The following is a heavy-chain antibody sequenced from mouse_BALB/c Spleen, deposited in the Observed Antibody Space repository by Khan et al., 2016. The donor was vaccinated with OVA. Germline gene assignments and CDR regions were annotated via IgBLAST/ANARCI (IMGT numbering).Heavy chain of an antibody. CDR3: ARSNYYFDY. V-gene: IGHV1S137*01. CDR1: GYTFTDYA. CDR2: ISTYYGDA. J-gene: IGHJ2*01. Sequence: QVRLQQSGAELVRPGVSVKISCKGSGYTFTDYAMHWVKQSHAKSLEWIGVISTYYGDASYNQKFKGKATMTVDKSSSTAYMELARLTSEDSAIYYCARSNYYFDYWGQGTTLTVSS. D-gene: IGHD2-5*01.